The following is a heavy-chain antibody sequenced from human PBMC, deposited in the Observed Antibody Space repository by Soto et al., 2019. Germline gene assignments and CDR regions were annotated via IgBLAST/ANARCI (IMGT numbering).Heavy chain of an antibody. J-gene: IGHJ6*02. V-gene: IGHV1-69*01. Sequence: QVQLVQSGAEVKKPGSSVKVSCRASGDSFSNYAVNWLRQAPGRGLEWMGGLIPVFGTSNYAEKFQGRLTITAEESTSTACMERSSLTSEDMAVYYCARAVRTGFYGIDVWGQGTTVPVSS. CDR2: LIPVFGTS. CDR1: GDSFSNYA. CDR3: ARAVRTGFYGIDV.